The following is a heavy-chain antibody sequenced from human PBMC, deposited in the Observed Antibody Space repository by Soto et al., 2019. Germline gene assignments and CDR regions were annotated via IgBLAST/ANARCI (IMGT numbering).Heavy chain of an antibody. CDR3: ARERAGTTSMDV. CDR1: GYTFTSYD. V-gene: IGHV1-8*01. J-gene: IGHJ6*01. D-gene: IGHD1-1*01. CDR2: MNPNSGNT. Sequence: QVQLVQSGAEVKKPGASVKVSCKASGYTFTSYDINWGRQATGQGLEGMGWMNPNSGNTGYAQKFRGGVTMTRNTSISTAYLELSSLRSEFTAVYCCARERAGTTSMDVWGHGTTVTVSS.